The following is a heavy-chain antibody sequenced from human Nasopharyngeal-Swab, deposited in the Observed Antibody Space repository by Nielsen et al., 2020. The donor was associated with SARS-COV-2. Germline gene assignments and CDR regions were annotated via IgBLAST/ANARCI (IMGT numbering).Heavy chain of an antibody. CDR1: GFTFDDYA. CDR2: ISGDGGST. CDR3: AKDIRPPLQQWLVANNYYYYGMDV. Sequence: GESLKISCAASGFTFDDYAMHWVRQAPGKGLEWVALISGDGGSTYYADSVKGRFTISRDNSKNSLYLQMNSLRTEDTALYYCAKDIRPPLQQWLVANNYYYYGMDVWGQGTTVTVSS. J-gene: IGHJ6*02. V-gene: IGHV3-43*02. D-gene: IGHD6-19*01.